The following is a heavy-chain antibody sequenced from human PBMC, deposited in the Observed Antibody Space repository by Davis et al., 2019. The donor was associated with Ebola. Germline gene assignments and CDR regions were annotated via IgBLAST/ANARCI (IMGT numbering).Heavy chain of an antibody. CDR1: GDSITTNIHY. J-gene: IGHJ4*02. V-gene: IGHV4-39*01. CDR2: IYSNGRT. Sequence: AGSLRLSCSVSGDSITTNIHYCGWIRQAPGMGLQWIGVIYSNGRTFYNSSLESRVSISRDTSKNQFTLQVTSVTAADTATYYCARSGDYGFERFDDWGRGLPVTVSA. D-gene: IGHD4-17*01. CDR3: ARSGDYGFERFDD.